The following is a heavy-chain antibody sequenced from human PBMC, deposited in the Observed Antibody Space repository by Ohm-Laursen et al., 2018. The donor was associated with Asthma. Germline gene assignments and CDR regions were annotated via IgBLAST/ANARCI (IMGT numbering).Heavy chain of an antibody. CDR3: ARKAGSCITSNCYSLDF. J-gene: IGHJ4*02. D-gene: IGHD2-15*01. Sequence: SSVKVSCKSLGGTLGTSVIGWVRQAPGQGLEWLGGFNSVFGTSTYAQKFHDRFTITADESTSTVYMTLSSLTSEDTAVYYCARKAGSCITSNCYSLDFWGQGTLVTVSS. CDR1: GGTLGTSV. V-gene: IGHV1-69*01. CDR2: FNSVFGTS.